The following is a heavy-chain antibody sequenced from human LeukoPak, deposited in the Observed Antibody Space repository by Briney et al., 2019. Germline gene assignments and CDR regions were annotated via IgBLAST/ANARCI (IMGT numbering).Heavy chain of an antibody. V-gene: IGHV1-3*03. J-gene: IGHJ4*02. Sequence: GASVKVSCKASGYTFTSYALHWVRQAPGQRLEWMGWINAGNGNTKYSLEFQGRVTVTRDTSASTSYMELSSLRSEDMAVYYCARAGSMVQGVGIFGFDYWGQGTLVTVSS. D-gene: IGHD3-10*01. CDR2: INAGNGNT. CDR1: GYTFTSYA. CDR3: ARAGSMVQGVGIFGFDY.